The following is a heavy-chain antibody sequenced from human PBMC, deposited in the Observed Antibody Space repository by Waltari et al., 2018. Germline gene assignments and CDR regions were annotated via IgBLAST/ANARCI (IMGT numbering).Heavy chain of an antibody. CDR1: GFTFSSYS. CDR2: ISSSSSYI. V-gene: IGHV3-21*01. Sequence: EVQLVESGGGLVKPGGSLRLSCAASGFTFSSYSMNWVRQAPGKGLEWVSSISSSSSYINYADSVKGRCTISRDNAKNSLYRQMNSLRAEDTAVYYCARDDGQWLTKGGGMDVWGQGTTVTVSS. D-gene: IGHD6-19*01. J-gene: IGHJ6*02. CDR3: ARDDGQWLTKGGGMDV.